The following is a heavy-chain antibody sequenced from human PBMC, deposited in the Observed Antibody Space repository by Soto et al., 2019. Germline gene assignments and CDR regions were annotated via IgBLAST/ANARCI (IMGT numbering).Heavy chain of an antibody. J-gene: IGHJ4*02. V-gene: IGHV3-74*01. CDR1: GFIFSNFC. D-gene: IGHD3-10*01. Sequence: PGGSLRLSCAASGFIFSNFCMHWVRQAPGKGLVWVSRITSDGISTTYADSVKGRFTISRDNAKNTLILQMNSLRAEDTAVYYCARVPYCYVSGSFLFDHRGQGSLVTGSS. CDR2: ITSDGIST. CDR3: ARVPYCYVSGSFLFDH.